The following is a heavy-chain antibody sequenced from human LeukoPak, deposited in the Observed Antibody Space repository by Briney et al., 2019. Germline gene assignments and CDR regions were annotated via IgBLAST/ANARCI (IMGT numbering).Heavy chain of an antibody. D-gene: IGHD4-11*01. CDR2: TLYRSKWYD. CDR1: GDSVSSNRAA. Sequence: SQTLSLTCAISGDSVSSNRAAWNWIRQSPSRGLEWLGRTLYRSKWYDDYAVSVKSRITINSDTSKNQFSLHLNSVTPEDTAVYFCAREKDDYHPFDYWGQGTLVTVSS. V-gene: IGHV6-1*01. J-gene: IGHJ4*02. CDR3: AREKDDYHPFDY.